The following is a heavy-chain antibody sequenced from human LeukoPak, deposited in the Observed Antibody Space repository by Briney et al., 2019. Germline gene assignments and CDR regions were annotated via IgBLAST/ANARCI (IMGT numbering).Heavy chain of an antibody. V-gene: IGHV4-34*01. CDR3: ARGSTTRTIFGVVIYISTTCYFDY. CDR1: GGSFSGYY. Sequence: PSETLSLTCAVYGGSFSGYYWSWIRQPPGKGLEWIGEINHSGSTNYNPSLKSRVTISVDTSKNQFSLKLSSVTAADTAVYYCARGSTTRTIFGVVIYISTTCYFDYWGQGTLVTVSS. D-gene: IGHD3-3*01. CDR2: INHSGST. J-gene: IGHJ4*02.